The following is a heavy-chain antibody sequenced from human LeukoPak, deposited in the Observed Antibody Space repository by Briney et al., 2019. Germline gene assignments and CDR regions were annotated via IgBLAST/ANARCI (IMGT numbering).Heavy chain of an antibody. CDR2: INPSGGGT. V-gene: IGHV1-46*01. CDR1: GYPFTPSY. D-gene: IGHD3-10*01. J-gene: IGHJ4*02. CDR3: ARGRVGTLDY. Sequence: SSVTVPHMASGYPFTPSYILWVRQAPGQGLEWMGIINPSGGGTNYSQRFQGRVSMTRDTSTSTVYMELSSLRSEDTAVYSCARGRVGTLDYWGQGTLVTVSS.